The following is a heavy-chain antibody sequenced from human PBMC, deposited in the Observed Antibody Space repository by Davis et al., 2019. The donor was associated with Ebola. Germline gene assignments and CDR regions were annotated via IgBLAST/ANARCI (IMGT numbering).Heavy chain of an antibody. CDR1: GGSISSGGYY. J-gene: IGHJ5*02. D-gene: IGHD2-15*01. CDR2: INHSGST. V-gene: IGHV4-39*07. Sequence: MPSETLSLTCTVSGGSISSGGYYWSWIRQPPGKGLEWIGEINHSGSTNYNPSLKSRVTISVDTSKNQFSLKLSSVTAADTAVYYCARGYSNWFDPWGQGTLVTVSS. CDR3: ARGYSNWFDP.